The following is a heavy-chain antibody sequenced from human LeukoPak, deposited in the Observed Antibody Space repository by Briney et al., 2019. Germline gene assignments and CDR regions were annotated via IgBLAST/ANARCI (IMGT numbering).Heavy chain of an antibody. D-gene: IGHD2-2*01. V-gene: IGHV3-23*01. CDR1: GFTFSSYA. CDR2: ISGSGGST. Sequence: GGSLSLSCAASGFTFSSYAMSGVRQAPGEGREWVLAISGSGGSTYYADSVKGRFTISRDNSKNALYLQMNSLRAEDTAVNYCAKDREYCSSTSCYGSYYFDYWGQGTLVTVSS. CDR3: AKDREYCSSTSCYGSYYFDY. J-gene: IGHJ4*02.